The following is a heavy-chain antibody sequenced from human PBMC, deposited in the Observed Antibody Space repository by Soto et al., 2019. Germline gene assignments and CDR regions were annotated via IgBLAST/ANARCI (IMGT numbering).Heavy chain of an antibody. J-gene: IGHJ5*02. CDR3: ARDLMAYYGSGSS. Sequence: SETLSLSCTVSGGSISSGGYYWSWIRQHPGKGLEWIGYIYYSGGTYYNPSLKSRVTISVDTSKNQFSLKLSSVTAADTAVYYCARDLMAYYGSGSSWGQGTLVTVSS. CDR2: IYYSGGT. V-gene: IGHV4-31*03. D-gene: IGHD3-10*01. CDR1: GGSISSGGYY.